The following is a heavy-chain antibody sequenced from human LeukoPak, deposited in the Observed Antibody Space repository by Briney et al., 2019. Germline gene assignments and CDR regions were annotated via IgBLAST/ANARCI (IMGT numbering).Heavy chain of an antibody. CDR1: GYTLTELS. Sequence: ASVKVSCKVSGYTLTELSMHWVRQAPGKGLEWMGGFDPEDGETIYAQKFQGRVTITADKSTSTAYMELSSLRSEDTAVYYCARDNDYGDYAGVPFDYWGQGTLVTVSS. CDR2: FDPEDGET. CDR3: ARDNDYGDYAGVPFDY. J-gene: IGHJ4*02. D-gene: IGHD4-17*01. V-gene: IGHV1-24*01.